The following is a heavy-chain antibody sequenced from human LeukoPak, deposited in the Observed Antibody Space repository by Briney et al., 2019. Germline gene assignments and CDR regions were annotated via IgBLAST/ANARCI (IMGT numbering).Heavy chain of an antibody. J-gene: IGHJ6*02. Sequence: PSETLSLTCAVYGGPFSHYYWTWIRQPPGKGLQWIGEINESGSTNYDPSLKSRVSISVDTPNNHFSLNLTSVTAADTAVYYCASRVGRYLYYFGMDVWGQRTTVTVSS. CDR1: GGPFSHYY. V-gene: IGHV4-34*01. CDR3: ASRVGRYLYYFGMDV. CDR2: INESGST. D-gene: IGHD1-26*01.